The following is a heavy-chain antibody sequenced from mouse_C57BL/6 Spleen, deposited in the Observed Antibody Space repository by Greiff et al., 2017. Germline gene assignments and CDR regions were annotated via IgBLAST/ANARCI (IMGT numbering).Heavy chain of an antibody. CDR3: ARTRDYGSSYGYFDV. V-gene: IGHV1-81*01. CDR2: IYPRSGNT. Sequence: VKLVESGAELARPGASVQLSCKASGYTFTSYGISWVKQRTGQGLEWIGEIYPRSGNTYYNEKFKGKATLTAEKSSSTAYMELRSLTSEDSAVYFCARTRDYGSSYGYFDVWGTATTVTVSS. J-gene: IGHJ1*03. CDR1: GYTFTSYG. D-gene: IGHD1-1*01.